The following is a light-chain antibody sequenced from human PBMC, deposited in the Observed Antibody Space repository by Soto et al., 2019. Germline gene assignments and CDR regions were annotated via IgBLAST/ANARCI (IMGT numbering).Light chain of an antibody. V-gene: IGKV2-28*01. CDR3: MQALQTPPWT. J-gene: IGKJ1*01. CDR1: QSLLHSDGYNY. Sequence: IVVTQSPLSLPVTPGEPASISCRSSQSLLHSDGYNYLDWYLQKPGQSPQLLIYLGSNRASGVPGRFSGSGSGTDFTLKISRVEAEDVGVYYCMQALQTPPWTFGQGTKVDIK. CDR2: LGS.